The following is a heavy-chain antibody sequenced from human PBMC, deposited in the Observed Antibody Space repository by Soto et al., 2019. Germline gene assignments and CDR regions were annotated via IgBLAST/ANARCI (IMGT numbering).Heavy chain of an antibody. J-gene: IGHJ4*02. D-gene: IGHD4-17*01. V-gene: IGHV3-30-3*01. Sequence: GGSLRLSCAASGFTFNTQAMHWVRQAPGKGLEWVAVISYDGSKIYYADSVKGRFTISRDNSKNTLYLQMNSLRAEDTAVYYCARDLRKFYYFDSWGKGTQVTVSS. CDR2: ISYDGSKI. CDR1: GFTFNTQA. CDR3: ARDLRKFYYFDS.